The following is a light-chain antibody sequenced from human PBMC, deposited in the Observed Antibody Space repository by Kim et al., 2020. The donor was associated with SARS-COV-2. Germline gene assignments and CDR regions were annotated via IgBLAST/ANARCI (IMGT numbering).Light chain of an antibody. CDR2: EDY. V-gene: IGLV6-57*03. Sequence: GKAVTLSCTRSSGNIASNFVQWYQQRPGSAPTIVIYEDYQRPSGVPDRFAGSIDRSANSASLTISGLKTEDEADYYWQSYDATNQVFGGGTQLTVL. CDR3: QSYDATNQV. J-gene: IGLJ3*02. CDR1: SGNIASNF.